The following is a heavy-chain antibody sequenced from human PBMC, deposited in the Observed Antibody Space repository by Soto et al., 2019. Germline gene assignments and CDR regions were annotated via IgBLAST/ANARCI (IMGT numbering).Heavy chain of an antibody. CDR2: IYYSGST. J-gene: IGHJ4*02. Sequence: SETLSLTCTVSGCSISIGGYYWSWILQHPGKGLEWIGYIYYSGSTYYNPSLKSRVTISVDTSKNQFSLKLSSVTAADTAVYYCARAVSGYDLGMLDYWGQGTLVTVSS. CDR1: GCSISIGGYY. D-gene: IGHD5-12*01. V-gene: IGHV4-31*03. CDR3: ARAVSGYDLGMLDY.